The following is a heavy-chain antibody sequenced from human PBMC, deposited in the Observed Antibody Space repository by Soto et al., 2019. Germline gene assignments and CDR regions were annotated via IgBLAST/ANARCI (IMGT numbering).Heavy chain of an antibody. CDR1: GFTFTSSA. Sequence: ASVKVSCKASGFTFTSSAMQWVRQARGQRLEWIGWIVVGSGNTNYAQKFQERVTITRDMSTSTAYMELSSLRSEDTAVYYCAAARGYCSGGSCFSLPDYWGQGTLVTVSS. V-gene: IGHV1-58*02. CDR2: IVVGSGNT. D-gene: IGHD2-15*01. J-gene: IGHJ4*02. CDR3: AAARGYCSGGSCFSLPDY.